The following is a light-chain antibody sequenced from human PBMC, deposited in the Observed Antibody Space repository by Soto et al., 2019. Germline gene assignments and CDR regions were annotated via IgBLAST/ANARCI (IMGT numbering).Light chain of an antibody. V-gene: IGLV1-40*01. J-gene: IGLJ2*01. CDR3: QSYDGSLTTSV. CDR2: GNN. CDR1: SSNHEADYD. Sequence: QSVLTQPPSVSGTPGQRVSISCTGTSSNHEADYDVHWYQQLPGTAPRLLIFGNNNRPAGVPDRFSGYKSGTSASMAIPGLQAEDEAVYCCQSYDGSLTTSVFGARTKLT.